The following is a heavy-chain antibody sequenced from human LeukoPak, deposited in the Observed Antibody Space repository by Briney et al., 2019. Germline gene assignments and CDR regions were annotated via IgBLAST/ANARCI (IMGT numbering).Heavy chain of an antibody. CDR1: GYTFTSYG. CDR2: ISAYNGNT. J-gene: IGHJ4*02. CDR3: ARESHLFYYFDY. V-gene: IGHV1-18*01. Sequence: GASMKISCKASGYTFTSYGISWVRQAPGQGLERMGWISAYNGNTNYAQKLQGRVTMTTDTSTSTAYMELRSLRSDDTAVYYCARESHLFYYFDYWGQGTLVTVSS.